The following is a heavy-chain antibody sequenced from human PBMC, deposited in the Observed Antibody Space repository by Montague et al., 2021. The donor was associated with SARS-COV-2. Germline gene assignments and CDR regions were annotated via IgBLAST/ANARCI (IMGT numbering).Heavy chain of an antibody. CDR3: AHRGVYGAESYYDY. CDR2: IYWDDDR. Sequence: PALVKPTQTLTLTCTFSGFSLTTSRVGVGWIRQPPGKPLEWLALIYWDDDRRYSPSLKSRLTITKDTSKNQVVLAITNMDPVNTATYYCAHRGVYGAESYYDYWGQGTLVTVSS. J-gene: IGHJ4*02. D-gene: IGHD3-10*01. CDR1: GFSLTTSRVG. V-gene: IGHV2-5*02.